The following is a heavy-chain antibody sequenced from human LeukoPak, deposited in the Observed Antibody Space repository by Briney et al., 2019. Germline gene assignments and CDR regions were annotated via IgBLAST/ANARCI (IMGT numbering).Heavy chain of an antibody. D-gene: IGHD6-19*01. J-gene: IGHJ3*01. V-gene: IGHV3-21*01. Sequence: GGSLRLSCAGSGFTLSSYSLNWVRQAPGKGLERVSSITSSGSSMYYADSVKGRFTISRDNAKNPLYLQMNSLRAEDTAVYYCATPYSSLPMVFVFVVGAQGKRAPFSS. CDR2: ITSSGSSM. CDR3: ATPYSSLPMVFVFVV. CDR1: GFTLSSYS.